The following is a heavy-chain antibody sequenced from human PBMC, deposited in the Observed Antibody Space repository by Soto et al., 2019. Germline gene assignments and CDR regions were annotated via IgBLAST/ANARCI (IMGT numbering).Heavy chain of an antibody. CDR3: ARFVRSCSGTTCYTRADV. D-gene: IGHD2-2*02. Sequence: SETLSLTCAVYGGSFSDYSWNWSWIRQPPGKRLEWIGFIYSSGSTNYNPSLKSRVTMSVDTSKNQFSLKLRSVIVADTAVYHCARFVRSCSGTTCYTRADVWGQGTTVTVSS. CDR1: GGSFSDYSWN. J-gene: IGHJ6*02. V-gene: IGHV4-61*01. CDR2: IYSSGST.